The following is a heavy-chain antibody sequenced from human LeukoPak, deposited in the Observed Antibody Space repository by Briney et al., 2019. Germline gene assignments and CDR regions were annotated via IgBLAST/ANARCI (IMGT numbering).Heavy chain of an antibody. D-gene: IGHD2-2*01. J-gene: IGHJ2*01. Sequence: GASVKVSCKASGYTFTSYGISWVRQAPGQGLEWMGIINPSGGSTSYAQKFQGRVTMTRDTSTSTVYMELSSLRSEDTAVYYCARDSWYQLLSTHYWYFDLWGRGTLVTVSS. CDR2: INPSGGST. CDR3: ARDSWYQLLSTHYWYFDL. CDR1: GYTFTSYG. V-gene: IGHV1-46*01.